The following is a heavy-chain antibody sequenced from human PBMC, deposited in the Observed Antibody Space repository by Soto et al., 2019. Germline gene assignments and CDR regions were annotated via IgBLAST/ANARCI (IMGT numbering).Heavy chain of an antibody. CDR3: AREGASIRNYDYVWGSYRPNDAFDI. D-gene: IGHD3-16*02. Sequence: SETLSLTCTASGGSISSGGYYWSWIRQHPGKGLEWIGYIYYSGSTYYNPSLKSRVTISVDTSKNQFSLKLSSVTAADTAVYYCAREGASIRNYDYVWGSYRPNDAFDIWGQGTMVTVSS. V-gene: IGHV4-31*03. CDR2: IYYSGST. J-gene: IGHJ3*02. CDR1: GGSISSGGYY.